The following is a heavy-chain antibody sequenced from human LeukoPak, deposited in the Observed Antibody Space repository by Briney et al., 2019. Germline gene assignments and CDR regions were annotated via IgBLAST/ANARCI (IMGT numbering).Heavy chain of an antibody. J-gene: IGHJ6*02. V-gene: IGHV4-34*01. CDR1: GGSFSGYY. CDR3: ARGVRDSSGWYLYYYGMDV. CDR2: INHSGST. D-gene: IGHD6-19*01. Sequence: SETLSLTCAVYGGSFSGYYWSWIRQPPGKGLEWIGEINHSGSTNYNPSLKSRVTISVDTSKNQFSPKLSSVTAADTAVYYCARGVRDSSGWYLYYYGMDVWGQGTTVTVSS.